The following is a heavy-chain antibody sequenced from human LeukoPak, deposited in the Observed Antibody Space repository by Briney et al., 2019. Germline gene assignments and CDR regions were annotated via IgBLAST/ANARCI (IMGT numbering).Heavy chain of an antibody. CDR3: ARLSSPLGSSYYFDY. Sequence: SETLSLTCTVSGGSISSYYWSWIRQPPGKGLEWIGYIYYSGSTNYNPSLKSRVTISVDMSKNQFSLKLSSVTAADTAVYYCARLSSPLGSSYYFDYWGQGTLVTVSS. D-gene: IGHD1-26*01. CDR1: GGSISSYY. V-gene: IGHV4-59*01. J-gene: IGHJ4*02. CDR2: IYYSGST.